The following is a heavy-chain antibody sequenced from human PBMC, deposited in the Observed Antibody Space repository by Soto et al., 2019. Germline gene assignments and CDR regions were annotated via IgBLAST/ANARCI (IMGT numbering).Heavy chain of an antibody. CDR2: INHSGRV. D-gene: IGHD3-22*01. J-gene: IGHJ5*01. CDR3: STRAYDTNGYYRFDP. Sequence: SETLSLTCAVYGGSFSGHSWTCIRQSPWKGLEWIGDINHSGRVNYSPSLKSRVTISLDTSKNQFSLTLSAVTAADTAMYYCSTRAYDTNGYYRFDPWGQGAMVTVSS. CDR1: GGSFSGHS. V-gene: IGHV4-34*01.